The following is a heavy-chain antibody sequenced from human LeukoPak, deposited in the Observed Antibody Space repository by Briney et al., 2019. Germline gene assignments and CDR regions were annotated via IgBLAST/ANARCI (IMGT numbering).Heavy chain of an antibody. CDR1: GGSISSYY. J-gene: IGHJ5*02. CDR3: ARVKRVVITKDLWFDP. V-gene: IGHV4-59*01. CDR2: IYYSGST. Sequence: SETLSLTCTVSGGSISSYYWSWIRQPPGKGLEWIGYIYYSGSTNYNPSLKGRVTISVDTSKNQFSLKLSSVTAADTAVYYCARVKRVVITKDLWFDPWGQGTLVTVSS. D-gene: IGHD3-22*01.